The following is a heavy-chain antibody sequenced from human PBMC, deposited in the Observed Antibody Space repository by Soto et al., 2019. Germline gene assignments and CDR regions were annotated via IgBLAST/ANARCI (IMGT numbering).Heavy chain of an antibody. V-gene: IGHV4-59*01. CDR1: GDSISSYY. D-gene: IGHD2-21*02. J-gene: IGHJ4*02. CDR3: ARTYCGGDCHSPFDY. Sequence: SETLSLTCTVSGDSISSYYWSWIRQPPGKGLEWIGYIYYSGSTNYNPSLKSRVTISVDTSKNQFSLKLSSVTAADTAVYYCARTYCGGDCHSPFDYWGQGTLVTVSS. CDR2: IYYSGST.